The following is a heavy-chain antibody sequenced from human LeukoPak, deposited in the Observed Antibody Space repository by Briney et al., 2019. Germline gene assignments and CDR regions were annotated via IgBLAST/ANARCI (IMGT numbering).Heavy chain of an antibody. V-gene: IGHV4-59*08. CDR1: GGSVSSYF. CDR2: IYYSGST. J-gene: IGHJ4*02. D-gene: IGHD4-17*01. CDR3: ATTNSGDYSLFDY. Sequence: SETLSLTCTVSGGSVSSYFCSWIRQPPGNGLEWIGYIYYSGSTNYNPSLKSRVTISVDTSKNQFSLKLSSVTAADTAVYYCATTNSGDYSLFDYWGQGTLVTVSS.